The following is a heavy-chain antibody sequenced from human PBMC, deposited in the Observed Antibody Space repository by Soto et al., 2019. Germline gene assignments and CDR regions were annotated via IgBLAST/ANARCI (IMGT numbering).Heavy chain of an antibody. J-gene: IGHJ2*01. CDR3: ARDRLGYGGNPYWYFDL. CDR2: IIPIFGTA. CDR1: GGTFSSYA. D-gene: IGHD4-17*01. Sequence: SVKVSCKASGGTFSSYAISWVRQAPGQGLEWMGGIIPIFGTANYAQKFQGRVTITADESTSTAYMELSSLRSEDTAVYYCARDRLGYGGNPYWYFDLWGRGTLVTVSS. V-gene: IGHV1-69*13.